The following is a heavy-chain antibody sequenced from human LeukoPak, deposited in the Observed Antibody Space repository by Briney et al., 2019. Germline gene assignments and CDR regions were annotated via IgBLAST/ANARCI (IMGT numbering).Heavy chain of an antibody. V-gene: IGHV1-69*06. CDR2: IIPIFGTA. CDR3: ARVSFTMVRGVIISGPNWFDP. J-gene: IGHJ5*02. D-gene: IGHD3-10*01. CDR1: GGTFSSYA. Sequence: SVKISCKASGGTFSSYAISWVRQAPGQGLEWMGGIIPIFGTANYAQKFQGRVTITADKSTSTAYMELSSLRSEDTAVYYCARVSFTMVRGVIISGPNWFDPWGQGTLVTVSS.